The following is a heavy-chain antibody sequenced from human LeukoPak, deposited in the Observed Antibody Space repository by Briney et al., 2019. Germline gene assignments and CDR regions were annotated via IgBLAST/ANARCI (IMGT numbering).Heavy chain of an antibody. CDR2: IKSKTDGGTT. CDR1: GFTFSNAW. Sequence: MTGGSLRLSCAASGFTFSNAWMSWVRQAPGKGLEWVGRIKSKTDGGTTDYAAPVKGRFTISRDDSKNTLYLQMNSLKTEDTAVYYCTTGIKYYYDSSGHPIPPGDYYYMDVWGKGTTVTVSS. D-gene: IGHD3-22*01. CDR3: TTGIKYYYDSSGHPIPPGDYYYMDV. J-gene: IGHJ6*03. V-gene: IGHV3-15*01.